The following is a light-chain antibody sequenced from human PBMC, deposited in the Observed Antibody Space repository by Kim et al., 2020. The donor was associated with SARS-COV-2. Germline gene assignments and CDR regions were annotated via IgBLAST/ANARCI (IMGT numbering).Light chain of an antibody. CDR3: QQSYSFPLT. CDR1: QDIRSW. J-gene: IGKJ5*01. V-gene: IGKV1D-12*01. CDR2: GAS. Sequence: DIQMTQFPSSVSASVGDRVTITCRASQDIRSWLAWYQQKPGEAPTLLIYGASSLHSGVPSRFSAGGSETDFTLTISSLQPEDFATYYCQQSYSFPLTFGPGTRLEIK.